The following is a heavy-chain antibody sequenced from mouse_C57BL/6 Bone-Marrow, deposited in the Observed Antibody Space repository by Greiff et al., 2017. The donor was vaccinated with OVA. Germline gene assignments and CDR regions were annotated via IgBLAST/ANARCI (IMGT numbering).Heavy chain of an antibody. CDR2: ISYDGSN. D-gene: IGHD4-1*01. CDR1: GYSITSGYY. Sequence: DVKVEESGPGLVKPSQSLSLTCSVTGYSITSGYYWNWIRQFPGNKLEWMGYISYDGSNNYNPSLKNRISITRDTSKNQFFLKLNSVTTEDTATYYCARALWETAWFAYWGQGTLVTVSA. J-gene: IGHJ3*01. CDR3: ARALWETAWFAY. V-gene: IGHV3-6*01.